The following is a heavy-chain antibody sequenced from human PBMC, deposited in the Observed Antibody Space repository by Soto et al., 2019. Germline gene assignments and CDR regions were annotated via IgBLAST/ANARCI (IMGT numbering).Heavy chain of an antibody. J-gene: IGHJ4*02. Sequence: GASVKVSCKASGYTFTSYAMHWVRQAPGQGLEWMGWISAYNGNTNYAQKLQGRVTMTPDTSTNTAYMELRNLRSDDTAVYYCARVIAAAADFDYWGQGTLVTVSS. CDR1: GYTFTSYA. D-gene: IGHD6-13*01. CDR2: ISAYNGNT. CDR3: ARVIAAAADFDY. V-gene: IGHV1-18*01.